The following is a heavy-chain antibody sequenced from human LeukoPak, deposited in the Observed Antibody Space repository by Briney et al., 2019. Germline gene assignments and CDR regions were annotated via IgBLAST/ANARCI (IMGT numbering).Heavy chain of an antibody. Sequence: SETLSLTCTVSGGSISSSSYYWGWIRQPPGKGLEWIGSIYYSGSTYYNPSLKSRVTISVDTSKNQFSLKLSSVTAADTAVYYCAREHPSYGMDVWGQGTTVTVSS. J-gene: IGHJ6*02. CDR3: AREHPSYGMDV. V-gene: IGHV4-39*02. CDR1: GGSISSSSYY. CDR2: IYYSGST.